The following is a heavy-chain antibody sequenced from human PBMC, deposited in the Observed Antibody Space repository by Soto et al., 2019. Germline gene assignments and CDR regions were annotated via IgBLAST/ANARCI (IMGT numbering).Heavy chain of an antibody. Sequence: QVQLVQSGAAVKKPGSSVKVSCKASGGTFSSYAISWVRQAPGQGLEWMGGIIPIFGTANYAQQFQGRVTITANKSTSTAYMELSSRRSDDTALYYCAREVVVGLSSGYDYYSGMDVSGHGTTVTVSS. CDR2: IIPIFGTA. D-gene: IGHD6-25*01. V-gene: IGHV1-69*06. J-gene: IGHJ6*02. CDR3: AREVVVGLSSGYDYYSGMDV. CDR1: GGTFSSYA.